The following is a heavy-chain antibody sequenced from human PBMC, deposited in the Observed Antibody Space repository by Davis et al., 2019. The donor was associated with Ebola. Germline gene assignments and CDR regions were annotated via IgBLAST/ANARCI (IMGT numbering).Heavy chain of an antibody. V-gene: IGHV4-61*01. CDR3: ARQGDNWNHYGMDV. J-gene: IGHJ6*04. Sequence: MPSETLSLTCTVSGGSVSSGSYYWSWIRQPPGKGLEWIGYIYYSASTNYNPSLKSRVTISVDTSKNQFSLKLSSVTAADTAVYYCARQGDNWNHYGMDVWGKGTTVTVSS. D-gene: IGHD1-20*01. CDR2: IYYSAST. CDR1: GGSVSSGSYY.